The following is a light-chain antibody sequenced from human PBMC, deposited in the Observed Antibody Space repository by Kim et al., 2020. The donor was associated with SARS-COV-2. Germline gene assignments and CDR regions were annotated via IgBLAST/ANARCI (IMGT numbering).Light chain of an antibody. J-gene: IGLJ2*01. CDR2: GKN. CDR3: NSRGSNGNEL. V-gene: IGLV3-19*01. CDR1: SLRSYY. Sequence: SSELTQDPAVSVALGQTVRITCQGDSLRSYYATWYQQKPGQAPIVVIYGKNNRPSGIPDRFSGSSSGDTASLTITGTQAGDEADYYCNSRGSNGNELFGG.